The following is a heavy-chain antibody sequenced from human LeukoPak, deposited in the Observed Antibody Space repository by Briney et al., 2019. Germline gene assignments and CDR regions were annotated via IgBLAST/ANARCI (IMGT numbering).Heavy chain of an antibody. CDR1: GFTFSTTW. Sequence: GGSLRLSCIVSGFTFSTTWMSWVRQAPGKGPEWVAIINQDGSERIYVDSLKGRFTISRDNAKDSLYLQMHSLRSEDTAVYYCARGAVEMATTYWYYYYYMDVWGKGTTVTVSS. J-gene: IGHJ6*03. V-gene: IGHV3-7*03. CDR3: ARGAVEMATTYWYYYYYMDV. CDR2: INQDGSER. D-gene: IGHD5-24*01.